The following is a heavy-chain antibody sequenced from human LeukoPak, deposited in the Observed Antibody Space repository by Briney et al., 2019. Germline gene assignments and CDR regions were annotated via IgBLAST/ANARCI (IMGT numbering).Heavy chain of an antibody. CDR2: INHSGST. J-gene: IGHJ4*02. CDR3: ARGRYSGSYYY. Sequence: SETLSLTCTVSGGSISSGDYYWSWIRQPPGKGLEWIGEINHSGSTNYNPSLKSRVTISVDTSKNQFSLKLSSVTAADTAVYYCARGRYSGSYYYWGQGTLVTVSS. D-gene: IGHD1-26*01. CDR1: GGSISSGDYY. V-gene: IGHV4-39*07.